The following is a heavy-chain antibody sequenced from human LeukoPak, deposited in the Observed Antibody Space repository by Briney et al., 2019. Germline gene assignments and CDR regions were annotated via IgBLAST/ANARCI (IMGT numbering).Heavy chain of an antibody. D-gene: IGHD6-19*01. J-gene: IGHJ4*02. CDR3: ARELSRYSSGWYAY. CDR2: INPNSGGT. CDR1: GYTFTGYY. Sequence: ASVKVSCKASGYTFTGYYMHWVRQAPGQGLEWMGWINPNSGGTNYAQKFQGRVTMTRDTSISTAYMELSRLRSDDTAVYYCARELSRYSSGWYAYWGQGTLVTVSS. V-gene: IGHV1-2*02.